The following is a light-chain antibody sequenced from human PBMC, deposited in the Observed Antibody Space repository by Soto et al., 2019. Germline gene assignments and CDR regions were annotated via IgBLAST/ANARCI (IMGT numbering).Light chain of an antibody. CDR3: QQRSNWPSIT. Sequence: EIVLTQSPGPLSLSPGGRAPLSCRASQSVSRYLAWYQHKVGQAPRLLIYDASSRATGIPARFSGSGSGTDLALTISSLEPEDSAVYYCQQRSNWPSITFGQGTRLEIK. J-gene: IGKJ5*01. V-gene: IGKV3-11*01. CDR2: DAS. CDR1: QSVSRY.